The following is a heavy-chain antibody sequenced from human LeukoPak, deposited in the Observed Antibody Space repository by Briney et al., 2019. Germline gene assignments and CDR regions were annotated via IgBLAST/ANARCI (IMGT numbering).Heavy chain of an antibody. CDR2: IYYSGST. CDR1: GGSISSGGYY. CDR3: ARKSHTEGWFDP. J-gene: IGHJ5*02. V-gene: IGHV4-31*03. Sequence: SETLSLTCTVSGGSISSGGYYWSWIRQHPGKGLEWIGYIYYSGSTYYNPSLKSRVTISVDTSKNQFSLKLSSVTAADTAVYYCARKSHTEGWFDPWGQGTLVTVSS.